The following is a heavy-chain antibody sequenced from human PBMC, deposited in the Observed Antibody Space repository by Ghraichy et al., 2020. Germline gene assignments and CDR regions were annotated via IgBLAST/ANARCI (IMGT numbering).Heavy chain of an antibody. CDR2: IRSKANSYAT. CDR1: GFTFSGSA. Sequence: GGSLRLSCAASGFTFSGSAMHWVRQASGKGLEWVGRIRSKANSYATAYAASVKGRFTISRDESKNTAYLQMNYLNTEDTAVYYCTRNPDVWGQGTTVTVSS. J-gene: IGHJ6*02. V-gene: IGHV3-73*01. CDR3: TRNPDV.